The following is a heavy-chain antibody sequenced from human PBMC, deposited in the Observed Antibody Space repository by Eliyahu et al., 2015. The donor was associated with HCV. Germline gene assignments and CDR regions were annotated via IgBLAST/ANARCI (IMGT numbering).Heavy chain of an antibody. CDR3: ARGPKLLPQYFDY. D-gene: IGHD2-21*01. Sequence: QVQLVESGGGVVQPGXSLXLSCAASGFXFSIYGMHWVRQAPGKGLEWVAAIWYGGSNKYYLDSVKGRFTISRDNSKNTMYLQMKSLRAEDTAVYYCARGPKLLPQYFDYWGQGTLVTVSS. CDR2: IWYGGSNK. CDR1: GFXFSIYG. V-gene: IGHV3-33*01. J-gene: IGHJ4*02.